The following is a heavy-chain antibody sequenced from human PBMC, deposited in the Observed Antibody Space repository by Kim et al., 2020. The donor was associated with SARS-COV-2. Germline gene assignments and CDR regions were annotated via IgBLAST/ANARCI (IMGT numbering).Heavy chain of an antibody. J-gene: IGHJ5*02. CDR2: ISYDGSNK. CDR1: GFTFSSYA. Sequence: GGSLRLSCAASGFTFSSYAMHWVRQAPGKGLEWVAVISYDGSNKYYADSVKGRFTISRDNSKHTLYLQMNSLRAEDTAVYYCAKPKYGDYNWFDPWGQGT. D-gene: IGHD4-17*01. CDR3: AKPKYGDYNWFDP. V-gene: IGHV3-30*04.